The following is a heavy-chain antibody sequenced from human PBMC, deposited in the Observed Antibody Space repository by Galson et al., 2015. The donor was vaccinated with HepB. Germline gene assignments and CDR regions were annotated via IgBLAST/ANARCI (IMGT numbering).Heavy chain of an antibody. V-gene: IGHV3-53*01. D-gene: IGHD4-23*01. Sequence: SLRLSCAASGFTFSTYAMTWVRQAPGKGLQWVSSIYSGGKTYYADSVKGRFTISRDTSNNTLYLQMNTLRADDTAVYYCVRAKGKEWYFALWGRGTLISVS. CDR1: GFTFSTYA. CDR3: VRAKGKEWYFAL. CDR2: IYSGGKT. J-gene: IGHJ2*01.